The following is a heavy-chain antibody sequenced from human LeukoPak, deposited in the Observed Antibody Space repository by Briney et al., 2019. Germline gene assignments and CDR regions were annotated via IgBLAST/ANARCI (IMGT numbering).Heavy chain of an antibody. CDR3: TGNYYGSGSYADFDY. CDR2: IRSTANGYAT. Sequence: GGSLRLSCAASGFTFSGSAVHWVRQAPGKGLEWVGRIRSTANGYATAYAASVKGRFTISRDDSKNTAYLQMDSLKTEDTAVYYCTGNYYGSGSYADFDYWGRGTLVTVSS. J-gene: IGHJ4*02. D-gene: IGHD3-10*01. V-gene: IGHV3-73*01. CDR1: GFTFSGSA.